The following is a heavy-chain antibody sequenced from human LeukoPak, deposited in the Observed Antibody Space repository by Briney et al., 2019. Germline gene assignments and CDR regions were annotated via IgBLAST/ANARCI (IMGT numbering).Heavy chain of an antibody. J-gene: IGHJ4*02. D-gene: IGHD3-22*01. Sequence: ASVKVSCKASGGTFSSYAISWVRQAPGQGLEWMGRIIPILGIANYAQKFQGRVTITADKSTSTAYMELSSLRSEDTAVYYCAGARTVTAGYDSSGYYRYYFDYWGQGTLVTVSS. V-gene: IGHV1-69*04. CDR3: AGARTVTAGYDSSGYYRYYFDY. CDR1: GGTFSSYA. CDR2: IIPILGIA.